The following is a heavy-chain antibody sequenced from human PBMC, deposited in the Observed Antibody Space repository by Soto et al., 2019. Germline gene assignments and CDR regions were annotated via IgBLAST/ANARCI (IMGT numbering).Heavy chain of an antibody. D-gene: IGHD6-19*01. CDR2: ISHDGSNK. CDR3: ANGYRSGWYYFDY. CDR1: GFTFSTYG. Sequence: GGSLRLSCAASGFTFSTYGMHWVRQAPGKGLEWVAVISHDGSNKYYVDSVKGRFTISRDNSKNTLYLQMSSLKPEDTAVYYYANGYRSGWYYFDYWGQGTLVTVSS. J-gene: IGHJ4*02. V-gene: IGHV3-30*18.